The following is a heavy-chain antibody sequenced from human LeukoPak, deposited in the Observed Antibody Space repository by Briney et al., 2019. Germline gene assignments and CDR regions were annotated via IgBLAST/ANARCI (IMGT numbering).Heavy chain of an antibody. J-gene: IGHJ4*02. D-gene: IGHD4-17*01. V-gene: IGHV4-59*01. Sequence: PSETLSLTCTVSGGFISSYYWSWIRQPPAKGLEWIGYIYYSGSTNYNPSLKSRVTISVDTSKNQFSLKLSSVTTADTAVYYRASDIRSDYGDYVGLYYWGQGTLVTVTS. CDR2: IYYSGST. CDR3: ASDIRSDYGDYVGLYY. CDR1: GGFISSYY.